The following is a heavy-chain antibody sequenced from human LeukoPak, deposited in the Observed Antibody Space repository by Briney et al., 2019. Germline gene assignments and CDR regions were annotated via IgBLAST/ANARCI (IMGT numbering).Heavy chain of an antibody. CDR2: INAGNGNT. Sequence: ASVKVSCKASGYTFTSYAMHWVRQAPGQRLEWMGWINAGNGNTKYSQKFQGRVTITRDTSASTAYMELSSLRSEDTAVYYCARNYRQQLVGYYYYYYGMDVWGQGTTVTVSS. J-gene: IGHJ6*02. CDR1: GYTFTSYA. CDR3: ARNYRQQLVGYYYYYYGMDV. V-gene: IGHV1-3*01. D-gene: IGHD6-13*01.